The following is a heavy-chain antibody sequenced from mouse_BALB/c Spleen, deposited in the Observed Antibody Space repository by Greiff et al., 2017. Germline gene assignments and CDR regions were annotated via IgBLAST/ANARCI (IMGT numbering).Heavy chain of an antibody. D-gene: IGHD2-14*01. CDR1: GYTFTDYV. Sequence: QVQLQQSGPELVKPGASVKMSCKASGYTFTDYVISWVKQRTGQGLEWIGEIYPGSGSTYYNEKFKGKATLTADKSSNTAYMQLSSLTSEDSAVYFCARSGGPYYRYDGSWFAYWGQGTLVTVSA. CDR3: ARSGGPYYRYDGSWFAY. V-gene: IGHV1-81*01. J-gene: IGHJ3*01. CDR2: IYPGSGST.